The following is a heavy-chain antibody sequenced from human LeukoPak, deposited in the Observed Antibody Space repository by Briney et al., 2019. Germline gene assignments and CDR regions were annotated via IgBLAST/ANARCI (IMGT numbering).Heavy chain of an antibody. Sequence: GGSLRLSCAASGFTFSSYGMHWVRQAPGKGLEWVAVISYDGSNKYYADSVKGRFTISRDNSKNTLYLQMNSLRAEDTALYYCAKGGEVVVTASILDYWGQGTLVTVSS. V-gene: IGHV3-30*18. J-gene: IGHJ4*02. CDR1: GFTFSSYG. CDR2: ISYDGSNK. CDR3: AKGGEVVVTASILDY. D-gene: IGHD2-21*02.